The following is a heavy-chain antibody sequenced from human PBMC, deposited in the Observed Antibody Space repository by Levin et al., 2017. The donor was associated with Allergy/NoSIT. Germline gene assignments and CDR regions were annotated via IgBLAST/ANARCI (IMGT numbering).Heavy chain of an antibody. Sequence: GGSLRLSCAASGFNFSSYSMHWVRQAPGKGLEWLAVISYDGNNKYYTESGEGRFTISRDNSKNTLYLQMISLRSEDTAVYYCAKDGGYGTYFLDHWGQGNLVTVSS. CDR3: AKDGGYGTYFLDH. CDR2: ISYDGNNK. CDR1: GFNFSSYS. V-gene: IGHV3-30*04. D-gene: IGHD5-18*01. J-gene: IGHJ4*02.